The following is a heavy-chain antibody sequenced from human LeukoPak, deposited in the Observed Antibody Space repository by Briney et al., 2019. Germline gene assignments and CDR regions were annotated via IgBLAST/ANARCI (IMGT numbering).Heavy chain of an antibody. CDR1: GGSISSGGYS. Sequence: PSETLSLTCAVSGGSISSGGYSWSWIRQPPGKGLEWIGYIYYSGSTNYNPSLKSRGTISVDTSKNQFSLKLSSVTAADTAVYYCARIRITMVRGVIMGYYFDYWGQGTLVTVSS. D-gene: IGHD3-10*01. CDR2: IYYSGST. CDR3: ARIRITMVRGVIMGYYFDY. V-gene: IGHV4-61*08. J-gene: IGHJ4*02.